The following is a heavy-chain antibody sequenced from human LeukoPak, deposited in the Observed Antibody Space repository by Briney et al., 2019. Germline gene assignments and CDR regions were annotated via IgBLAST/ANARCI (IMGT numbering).Heavy chain of an antibody. CDR2: ISSSGSTI. V-gene: IGHV3-48*03. J-gene: IGHJ4*02. CDR3: AREKPYYYDSSGPFDY. CDR1: GFTFSSYE. Sequence: GGSLRLCCAASGFTFSSYEMNWGRQAPGKGLEWVSYISSSGSTIYYADSVKGRFTISRDNAKNSLYLQMNSLRAEDTAVYYCAREKPYYYDSSGPFDYWGQGTLVTVSS. D-gene: IGHD3-22*01.